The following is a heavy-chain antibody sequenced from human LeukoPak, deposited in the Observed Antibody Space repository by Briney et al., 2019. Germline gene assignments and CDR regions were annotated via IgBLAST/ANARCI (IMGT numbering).Heavy chain of an antibody. CDR3: ARTLGATHAHAFDI. D-gene: IGHD1-26*01. V-gene: IGHV1-2*02. CDR1: GYTFTGYY. CDR2: INPNSGGT. Sequence: GASVKVSCKASGYTFTGYYMNWVRQAPGQGLEWMGWINPNSGGTNYAQKFQGRVTMTRDTSISTAYRELSRLRSDDTAVYYCARTLGATHAHAFDIWGQGTMVTVSS. J-gene: IGHJ3*02.